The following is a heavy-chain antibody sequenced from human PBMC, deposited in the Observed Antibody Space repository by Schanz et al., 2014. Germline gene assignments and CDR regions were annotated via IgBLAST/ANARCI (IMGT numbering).Heavy chain of an antibody. V-gene: IGHV3-23*01. CDR1: EFTFSTDA. CDR3: AKDAENTAMITDYFDY. D-gene: IGHD5-18*01. Sequence: DVHLLESGGGLVQPGGSLRLSCAASEFTFSTDAMSWVRQAPGKGLEWLSVISASGGDTYYADSVRGRFTISRDNSKTPVYLQMNSLRAEDTAVYYCAKDAENTAMITDYFDYWGQGALVTVSS. J-gene: IGHJ4*02. CDR2: ISASGGDT.